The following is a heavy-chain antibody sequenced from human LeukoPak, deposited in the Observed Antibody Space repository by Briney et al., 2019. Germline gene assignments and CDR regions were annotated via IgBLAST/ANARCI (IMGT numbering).Heavy chain of an antibody. CDR3: ARGEGLFDY. J-gene: IGHJ4*02. CDR1: GFTFSSYA. V-gene: IGHV3-53*01. CDR2: IYSGGRT. Sequence: GGSLRLSCAASGFTFSSYAMSWVRQAPGKGLEWVSVIYSGGRTKYADSVKGRFTISRDNSKNTLYLQMNSLRAEDTAVYYCARGEGLFDYWGQGTLVTVSS.